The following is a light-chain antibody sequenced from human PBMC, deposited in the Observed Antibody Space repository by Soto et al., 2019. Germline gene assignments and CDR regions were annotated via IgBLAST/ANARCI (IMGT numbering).Light chain of an antibody. CDR3: QQYHIHST. CDR2: KAS. Sequence: DIQMTQSPSTLSAPVGDRVTITCRASESIIIWLAWFQQKPGKAPKLLISKASTLESGVPSRFSGSGSGTEFTLTISSLQPDDFATYHCQQYHIHSTFGQGTKVEVK. CDR1: ESIIIW. V-gene: IGKV1-5*03. J-gene: IGKJ1*01.